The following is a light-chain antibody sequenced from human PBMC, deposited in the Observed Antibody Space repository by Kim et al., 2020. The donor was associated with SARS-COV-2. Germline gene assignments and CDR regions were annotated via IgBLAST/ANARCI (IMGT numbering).Light chain of an antibody. Sequence: QRVTISCSGSSSNVGKNYVSWYQQLPGTAPKLLIFKNNQRPSGVPDRFSGSKSDTSASLAISGLRSEDEADYYCAVWDDSLTQAVFGTGTEVTVL. CDR3: AVWDDSLTQAV. CDR2: KNN. V-gene: IGLV1-47*01. J-gene: IGLJ1*01. CDR1: SSNVGKNY.